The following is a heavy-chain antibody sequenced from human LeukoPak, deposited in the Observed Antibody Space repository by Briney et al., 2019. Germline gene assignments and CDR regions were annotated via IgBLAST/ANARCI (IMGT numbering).Heavy chain of an antibody. CDR3: ARRVGGTTSRAFDI. Sequence: GESLKISCKGSGYSSTDYWIGWVRQMPGKGLEWVAIIYPGDSDTRYSPSFQGQVTISADKSISTAYLQWSSLKASDTAMYYCARRVGGTTSRAFDIWGQGTMVSVSS. CDR2: IYPGDSDT. CDR1: GYSSTDYW. V-gene: IGHV5-51*01. D-gene: IGHD1-26*01. J-gene: IGHJ3*02.